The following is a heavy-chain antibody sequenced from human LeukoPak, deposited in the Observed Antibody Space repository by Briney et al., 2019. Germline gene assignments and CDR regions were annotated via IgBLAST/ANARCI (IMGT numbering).Heavy chain of an antibody. J-gene: IGHJ4*02. CDR1: GFTFSSYE. Sequence: PGGSLRLSCAASGFTFSSYEMNWVRQAPGRGLEWVSYISGSGSAIKYADPVKGRFTISRDNAKNSLYLQMNSLRAEDAAVYYCARLGYCSGGSCHWGQGTLVTVSS. CDR3: ARLGYCSGGSCH. V-gene: IGHV3-48*03. D-gene: IGHD2-15*01. CDR2: ISGSGSAI.